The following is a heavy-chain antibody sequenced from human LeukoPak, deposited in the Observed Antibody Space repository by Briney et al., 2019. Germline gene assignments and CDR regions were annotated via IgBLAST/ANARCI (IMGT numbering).Heavy chain of an antibody. Sequence: PSETLSLTCAVYGGSFSGYYWSWIRQPPGKGLEWIGEINHSGSTNYNPSLKSRVTISVDTSKNQFSLKLSSVTAADTAVYYCARAQYSSGWNDAFDIWGQGTMATVSS. CDR1: GGSFSGYY. J-gene: IGHJ3*02. CDR3: ARAQYSSGWNDAFDI. D-gene: IGHD6-19*01. V-gene: IGHV4-34*01. CDR2: INHSGST.